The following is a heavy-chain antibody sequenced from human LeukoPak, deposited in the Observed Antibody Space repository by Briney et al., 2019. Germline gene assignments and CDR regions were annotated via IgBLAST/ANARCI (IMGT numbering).Heavy chain of an antibody. CDR1: GFTFCDYW. CDR2: IKRDGSEK. Sequence: GGSLRLSCAASGFTFCDYWMTWVRQAPGKGLEWVVNIKRDGSEKYYVDSVKGRFTISRDNAKNSLYLQMNSLRAEDTAVYYCARGGGAVDYWGQGTLVTVSS. D-gene: IGHD3-10*01. V-gene: IGHV3-7*01. J-gene: IGHJ4*02. CDR3: ARGGGAVDY.